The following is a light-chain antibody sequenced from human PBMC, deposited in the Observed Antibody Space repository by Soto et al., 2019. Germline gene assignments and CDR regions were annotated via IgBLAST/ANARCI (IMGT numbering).Light chain of an antibody. V-gene: IGKV3-11*01. Sequence: EIVLTQSPATLSLSPGERATLSCRASQSVSSYLAWYQQKPGQAPRLLIYDASNRATGIPARFSGSGSGTDFTLTFSSLEPEDFAVYYCQQRSNWRMYTFGQGTKLEIK. CDR2: DAS. J-gene: IGKJ2*01. CDR3: QQRSNWRMYT. CDR1: QSVSSY.